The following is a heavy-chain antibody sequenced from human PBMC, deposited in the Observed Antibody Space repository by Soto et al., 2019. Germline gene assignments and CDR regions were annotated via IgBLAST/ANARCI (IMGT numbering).Heavy chain of an antibody. V-gene: IGHV1-46*01. J-gene: IGHJ4*02. CDR2: INPNGGST. CDR1: GYTFTNYH. D-gene: IGHD6-19*01. CDR3: ALPKNTLGWYNF. Sequence: QVQVVQSGAEVKKPGASVKVSCKTSGYTFTNYHVHWVRQAPGQGLEWMGAINPNGGSTTYAQHLQGRVTMTSASSTSTVYMEMGSLGSDDSAVYYCALPKNTLGWYNFWGQGTLVTVS.